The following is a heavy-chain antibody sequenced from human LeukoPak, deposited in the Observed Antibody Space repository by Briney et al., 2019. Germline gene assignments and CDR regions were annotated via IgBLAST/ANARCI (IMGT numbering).Heavy chain of an antibody. D-gene: IGHD6-19*01. CDR2: IYYSGST. J-gene: IGHJ4*02. CDR3: ANIIAVGPYYFDY. CDR1: GGSISSSSYY. V-gene: IGHV4-39*01. Sequence: PSETLSLTCTVSGGSISSSSYYWGWIRQPPGKGLEWIGSIYYSGSTYYNPSLKSRVTISVDTSKNQFSLKLSSVTAADTAVYYCANIIAVGPYYFDYWGQGTLVTVSS.